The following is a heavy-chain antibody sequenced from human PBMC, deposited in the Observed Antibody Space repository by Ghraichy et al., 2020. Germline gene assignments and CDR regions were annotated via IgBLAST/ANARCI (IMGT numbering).Heavy chain of an antibody. J-gene: IGHJ4*02. Sequence: GGSLRLSCAASGFTFSSYAMSWVRQAPGKGLEWVSVISGSGGSTYYADSVKGRFTISRDNSKNTLYLQMNSLRAEDTAVYYCAKDKVGPEGAGYYFDYWGQGTLVTVSS. V-gene: IGHV3-23*01. D-gene: IGHD1-26*01. CDR1: GFTFSSYA. CDR2: ISGSGGST. CDR3: AKDKVGPEGAGYYFDY.